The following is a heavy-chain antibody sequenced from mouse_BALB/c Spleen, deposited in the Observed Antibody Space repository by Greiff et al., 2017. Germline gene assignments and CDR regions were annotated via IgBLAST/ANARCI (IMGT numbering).Heavy chain of an antibody. J-gene: IGHJ2*01. CDR1: GYAFTNYL. CDR2: INPGSGGT. V-gene: IGHV1-54*01. Sequence: VQLQQSGAELVRPGTSVKVSCKASGYAFTNYLIEWVKQRPGQGLEWIGVINPGSGGTNYNEKFKGKATLTADKSSSTAYMQLSSLTSDDSAVYFCARWYFDYWGQGTTLTVSS. CDR3: ARWYFDY.